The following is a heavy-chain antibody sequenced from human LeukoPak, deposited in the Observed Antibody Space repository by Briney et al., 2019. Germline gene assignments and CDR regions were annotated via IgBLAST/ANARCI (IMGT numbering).Heavy chain of an antibody. CDR3: ARLGIAAAGIRFFDY. Sequence: GESLQISCQGSGYSFTSYWIGWVRQMPGKGLEWMGIIYPGDSDTRYSPSFQGQVTISADKSISTAYLQWSSLKASDTAMYYCARLGIAAAGIRFFDYWGQGTLVTVSS. V-gene: IGHV5-51*01. D-gene: IGHD6-13*01. CDR1: GYSFTSYW. J-gene: IGHJ4*02. CDR2: IYPGDSDT.